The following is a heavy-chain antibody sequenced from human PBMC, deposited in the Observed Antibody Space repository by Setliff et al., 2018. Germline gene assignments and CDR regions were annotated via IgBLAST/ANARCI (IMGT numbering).Heavy chain of an antibody. V-gene: IGHV4-4*08. CDR2: IHTSGT. D-gene: IGHD5-12*01. Sequence: PSETLSLTCSVSGGSISSYYWSWIRQPPGKGLEWIGNIHTSGTNYNPSLKSRVTISVDTSKNQFSLKVNSVTAADTAVYYCARFLNPRDGYQNSPGFDFWGQGTLVTVSS. CDR1: GGSISSYY. J-gene: IGHJ4*02. CDR3: ARFLNPRDGYQNSPGFDF.